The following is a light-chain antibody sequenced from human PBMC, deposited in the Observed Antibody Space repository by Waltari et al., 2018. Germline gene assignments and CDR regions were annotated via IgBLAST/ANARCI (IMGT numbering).Light chain of an antibody. CDR2: EVS. V-gene: IGLV2-23*02. Sequence: QSALTQPASVSGAPGQPITIPCTGPSSAVAPYAQVSWYQQYPGQAPKYIIYEVSEGPSGVSNRFSGSKSGNTASLTISGLQAEDEADYYCCSYAGGTTYVFGTGTKVTVL. CDR3: CSYAGGTTYV. CDR1: SSAVAPYAQ. J-gene: IGLJ1*01.